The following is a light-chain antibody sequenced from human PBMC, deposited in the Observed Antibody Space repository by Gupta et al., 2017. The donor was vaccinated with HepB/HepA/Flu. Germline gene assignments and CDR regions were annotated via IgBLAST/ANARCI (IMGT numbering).Light chain of an antibody. CDR2: DAS. CDR3: QQRSNWPWT. CDR1: QSVSSH. Sequence: IVLTQSPATLSLSPGERATLSGRASQSVSSHLAWYQQKPGQAPRLLIYDASSRATGIPARFSGSGSGTDFTLTISSLEPEDFAVYYCQQRSNWPWTFGQGTKVEIK. V-gene: IGKV3-11*01. J-gene: IGKJ1*01.